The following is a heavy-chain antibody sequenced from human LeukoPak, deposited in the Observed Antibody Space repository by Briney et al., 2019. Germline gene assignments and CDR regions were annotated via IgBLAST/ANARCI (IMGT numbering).Heavy chain of an antibody. V-gene: IGHV3-33*01. CDR3: ARGSRYCSGGSCYYYYGMDV. CDR2: IWYDGSNK. CDR1: GFTFSSYG. J-gene: IGHJ6*02. D-gene: IGHD2-15*01. Sequence: GRSLRLSCAASGFTFSSYGMHWVRQAPGKGLEWVAVIWYDGSNKYYADSVKGRFTISRHNSKNTLYLQMNSLRAEDTAVYYCARGSRYCSGGSCYYYYGMDVWGQGTTVTVSS.